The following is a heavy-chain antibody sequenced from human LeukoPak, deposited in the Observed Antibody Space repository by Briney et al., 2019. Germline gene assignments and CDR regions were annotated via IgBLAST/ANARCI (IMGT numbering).Heavy chain of an antibody. V-gene: IGHV1-8*03. D-gene: IGHD3-16*01. Sequence: ASVKVSCKASGYTFTSYDINWVRQATGQGLEWMGWMNPNSGNTGYAQKFQGRVTITRYTSISTAYMELSSLRSEDTAVYYCARLGRLWGSAMGDWGQGTLVTVSS. CDR3: ARLGRLWGSAMGD. CDR1: GYTFTSYD. CDR2: MNPNSGNT. J-gene: IGHJ4*02.